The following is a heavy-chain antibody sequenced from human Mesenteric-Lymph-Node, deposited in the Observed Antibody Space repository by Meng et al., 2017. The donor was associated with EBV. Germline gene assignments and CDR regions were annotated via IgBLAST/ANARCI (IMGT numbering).Heavy chain of an antibody. CDR3: ALIIVGATHFDY. V-gene: IGHV4-61*01. Sequence: QVELQESVPGLVKPSETLAISRTVSGGSVSSGSYSWRWIRQPPGKGLEWIGYIYYSGSTNYNPSLKSRVTISVDTSKNQFSLKLRSVTAADTAVYYCALIIVGATHFDYWGQGTLVTVSS. D-gene: IGHD1-26*01. CDR1: GGSVSSGSYS. CDR2: IYYSGST. J-gene: IGHJ4*02.